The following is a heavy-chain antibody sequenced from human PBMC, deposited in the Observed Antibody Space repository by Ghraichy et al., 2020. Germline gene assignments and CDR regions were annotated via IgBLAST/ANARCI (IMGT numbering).Heavy chain of an antibody. CDR1: GFTFSSYA. V-gene: IGHV3-30*04. CDR3: ARGAGGQPYFDY. CDR2: ISYDGSNK. J-gene: IGHJ4*02. Sequence: GGSLRLSCAASGFTFSSYAMHWVRQAPGKGLEWVAVISYDGSNKYYADSVKGRFTISRDNSKNTLYLQMNSLRAEDTAVYYCARGAGGQPYFDYWGQGTLVTVSS. D-gene: IGHD3-16*01.